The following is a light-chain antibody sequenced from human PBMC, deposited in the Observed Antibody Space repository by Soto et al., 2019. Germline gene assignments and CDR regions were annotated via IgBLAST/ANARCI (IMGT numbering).Light chain of an antibody. Sequence: EIVLTQSPATLSLSPGERPTLSCRASQSVGTYFAWYQQKPGQAPRLLIYDSSNRATGIPARFSGSGSGTDFTLTISSLEPEDFAVYYCQQRSDWPSTFGGGTKVEIK. J-gene: IGKJ4*01. CDR1: QSVGTY. CDR2: DSS. CDR3: QQRSDWPST. V-gene: IGKV3-11*01.